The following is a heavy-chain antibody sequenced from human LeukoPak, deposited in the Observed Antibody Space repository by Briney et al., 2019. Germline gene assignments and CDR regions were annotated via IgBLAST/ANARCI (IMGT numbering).Heavy chain of an antibody. CDR1: GDSISRGGYY. J-gene: IGHJ4*02. Sequence: SETLSLTCTVSGDSISRGGYYWSWIRQPAGKGLEWIGRIHTSGGTNYNPSLRSRVTISVDTSKNQFSLKLNSVTAADTAIYYCASNTGTYSDYFDYWGQETLVTVSS. V-gene: IGHV4-61*02. D-gene: IGHD1-26*01. CDR2: IHTSGGT. CDR3: ASNTGTYSDYFDY.